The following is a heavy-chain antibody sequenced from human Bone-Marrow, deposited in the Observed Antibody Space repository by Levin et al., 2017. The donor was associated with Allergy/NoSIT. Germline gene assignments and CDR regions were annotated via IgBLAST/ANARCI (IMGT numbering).Heavy chain of an antibody. CDR2: IKTDGSDK. V-gene: IGHV3-7*01. CDR3: ARKGGNDY. J-gene: IGHJ4*02. Sequence: GESLKISCAASGFTFSSYWMAWVRQAPGKGLEWVANIKTDGSDKNYVDSVKGRFTISRDNAKNSLYLQMNSLRAEDTAVYYCARKGGNDYWGQGTLVTVSS. CDR1: GFTFSSYW. D-gene: IGHD3-16*01.